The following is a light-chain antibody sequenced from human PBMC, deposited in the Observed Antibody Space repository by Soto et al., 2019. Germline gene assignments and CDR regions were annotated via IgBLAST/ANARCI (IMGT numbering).Light chain of an antibody. V-gene: IGLV2-14*01. CDR2: EVS. Sequence: QSVLTQSASVSGSPGQLINISCTGTSSDIGGYNYVSWYQQHPDKAPKLMIFEVSNRPSGVSNRFSGSKSGNTASLTISGLLPEDEADYYCSSYTTSSTVAFGGGTKLTVL. CDR3: SSYTTSSTVA. J-gene: IGLJ2*01. CDR1: SSDIGGYNY.